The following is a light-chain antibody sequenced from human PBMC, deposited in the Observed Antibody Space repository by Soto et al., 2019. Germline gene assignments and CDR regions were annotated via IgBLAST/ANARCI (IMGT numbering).Light chain of an antibody. CDR2: DAS. V-gene: IGKV1-33*01. CDR1: QDISNY. Sequence: DIQITQSPSSLSASVGDRVTITCQASQDISNYLNWYQQKPGKAPKLLIYDASNLETGVPSRFSGRGYGTDFTFTISGLQPEDFATYFCQQYDTLKVTFGPGTKVDI. CDR3: QQYDTLKVT. J-gene: IGKJ3*01.